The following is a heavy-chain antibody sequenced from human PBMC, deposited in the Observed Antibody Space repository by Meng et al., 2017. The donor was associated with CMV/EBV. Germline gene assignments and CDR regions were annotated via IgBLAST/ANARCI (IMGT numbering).Heavy chain of an antibody. CDR3: ARDHYYDSSGYYSDVGP. CDR1: GYTFTGYY. Sequence: QVQLVQSGXEGKKXXXSVTVPCXASGYTFTGYYMHWVRPAPGQGLEWMGWINPNSGGTNYAQKFQGRVTMTRDTSISTAYMELSRLRSDDTAVYYCARDHYYDSSGYYSDVGPWGQGTLVIVSS. J-gene: IGHJ5*02. CDR2: INPNSGGT. V-gene: IGHV1-2*02. D-gene: IGHD3-22*01.